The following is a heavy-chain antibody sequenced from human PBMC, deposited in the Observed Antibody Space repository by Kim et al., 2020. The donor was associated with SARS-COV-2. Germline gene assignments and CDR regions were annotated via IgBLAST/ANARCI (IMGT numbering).Heavy chain of an antibody. D-gene: IGHD6-19*01. V-gene: IGHV4-39*01. CDR2: SYHTGKT. CDR1: GGSINSGAYY. Sequence: SETLSLTCSVSGGSINSGAYYWGWFRQPPGKGLEWLATSYHTGKTFYSASLKNRVSMSMDPSKNQLSLRLGSVTAADTATYFCARSISVAGLYYFDFWGQGALVSVSS. J-gene: IGHJ4*02. CDR3: ARSISVAGLYYFDF.